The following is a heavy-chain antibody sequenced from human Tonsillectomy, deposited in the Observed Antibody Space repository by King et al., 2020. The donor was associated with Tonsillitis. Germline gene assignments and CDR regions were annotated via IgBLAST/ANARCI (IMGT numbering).Heavy chain of an antibody. CDR2: INHSGST. CDR3: ARVFGDYGFDY. V-gene: IGHV4-34*01. J-gene: IGHJ4*02. CDR1: GGSFSGYY. D-gene: IGHD4-17*01. Sequence: VQLQQWGAGLLKPSETLSLTCAVYGGSFSGYYWSWIRQPPGKGLEWVGEINHSGSTNYNPSLKSRVTISVDTSKNQFSLKLSSVTAADTAVYYCARVFGDYGFDYWGQGTLVTVSS.